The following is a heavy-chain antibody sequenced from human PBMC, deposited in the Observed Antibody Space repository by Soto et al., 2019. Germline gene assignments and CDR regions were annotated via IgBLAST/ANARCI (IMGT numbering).Heavy chain of an antibody. V-gene: IGHV4-31*11. J-gene: IGHJ5*02. CDR3: ARSVFP. CDR2: IYYSGST. CDR1: GGSFSSGGYY. Sequence: SETLSLTCAVYGGSFSSGGYYWSWIRQHPGKGLEWIGYIYYSGSTYYKPSLKSRVTISVDTSKNQFSLKLSSVTAADTAVYYCARSVFPWGRGTLVTSPQ.